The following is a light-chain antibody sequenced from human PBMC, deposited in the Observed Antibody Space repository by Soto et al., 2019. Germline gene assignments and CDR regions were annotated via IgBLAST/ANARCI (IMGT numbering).Light chain of an antibody. J-gene: IGKJ1*01. CDR3: QQLNSYPLT. CDR2: AAS. CDR1: QGISSY. Sequence: DIQLTQSPSFLSASVGDRVTITCRASQGISSYLAWYQQKPGKAPKLLIYAASTLQSGVPSRFSGSGSGTEFTLTISSLQPEDFVTYYCQQLNSYPLTFGQGTKVDIK. V-gene: IGKV1-9*01.